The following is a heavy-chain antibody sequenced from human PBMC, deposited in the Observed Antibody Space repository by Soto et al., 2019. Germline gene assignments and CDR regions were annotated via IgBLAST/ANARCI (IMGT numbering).Heavy chain of an antibody. J-gene: IGHJ5*02. CDR3: ARTGLWFGELGDWFDP. D-gene: IGHD3-10*01. CDR1: GGSFSGYY. CDR2: INHSGST. Sequence: PSEPLSLTXAVYGGSFSGYYWSWIRQPPGKGLEWIGEINHSGSTNYNPSLKSRVTISVDTSKNQFSLKLSSVTAADTAVYYCARTGLWFGELGDWFDPWGQGTLVTVS. V-gene: IGHV4-34*01.